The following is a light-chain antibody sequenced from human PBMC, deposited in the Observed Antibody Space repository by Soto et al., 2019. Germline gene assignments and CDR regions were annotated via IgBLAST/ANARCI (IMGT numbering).Light chain of an antibody. V-gene: IGKV3-15*01. CDR3: KQYTNWPPWT. J-gene: IGKJ1*01. CDR2: GAS. CDR1: QSVSSN. Sequence: EIVMTQSPATLSVSPGERATLSCRASQSVSSNLAWYQQKPGQAPRLLIYGASTRATGIPARFSGSGFGTEFTLTTSSLQSADFALYYCKQYTNWPPWTFGQGTKVDIK.